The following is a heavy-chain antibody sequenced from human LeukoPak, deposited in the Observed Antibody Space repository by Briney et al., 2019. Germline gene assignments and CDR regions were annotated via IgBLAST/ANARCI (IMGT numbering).Heavy chain of an antibody. Sequence: PSQTLSLTCTVSGGSISSSSYYWSWIRQPPGKGLEWIGYIYYSGSTNYNPSLKSRVTISVDTSKNQFSLKLSSVTAADTAVYYCARDFNGDYGPGDYYMDVWGKGTTVTVSS. D-gene: IGHD4-17*01. CDR2: IYYSGST. CDR1: GGSISSSSYY. V-gene: IGHV4-61*01. J-gene: IGHJ6*03. CDR3: ARDFNGDYGPGDYYMDV.